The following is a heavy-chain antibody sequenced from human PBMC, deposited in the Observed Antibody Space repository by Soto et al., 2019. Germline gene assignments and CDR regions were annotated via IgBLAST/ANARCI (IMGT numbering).Heavy chain of an antibody. D-gene: IGHD2-2*01. Sequence: QEQLVQSESDVKKPGASVTVSCKASGYTFSDYYIHWVRQAPGQGLEWMGWIDPRNGGSKYAQKFQDRFRTTTETSTSTASMELRRLRSDDTAVFFCARVRYRNVIHAWGQGTLVTVSS. J-gene: IGHJ4*02. CDR3: ARVRYRNVIHA. CDR1: GYTFSDYY. CDR2: IDPRNGGS. V-gene: IGHV1-2*02.